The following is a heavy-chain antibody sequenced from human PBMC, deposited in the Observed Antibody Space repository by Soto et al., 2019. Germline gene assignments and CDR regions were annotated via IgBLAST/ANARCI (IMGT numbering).Heavy chain of an antibody. CDR3: ARDPGPGYFDY. CDR1: GGSISSYY. CDR2: IYYSGST. Sequence: SETLSLTCTVSGGSISSYYWSWIRQPPGKGLEWIGYIYYSGSTNYNPSLKSRVTISVDTSKNQFSLKLSSVTAADTAVHYCARDPGPGYFDYWGQGTPVTAPQ. V-gene: IGHV4-59*12. J-gene: IGHJ4*02.